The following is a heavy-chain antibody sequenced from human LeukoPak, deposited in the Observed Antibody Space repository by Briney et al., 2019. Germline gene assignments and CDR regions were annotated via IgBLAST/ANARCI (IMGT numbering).Heavy chain of an antibody. D-gene: IGHD5-24*01. J-gene: IGHJ4*02. CDR2: IYYSGST. CDR1: GGSISSSSYY. Sequence: PSETLSLTCTVSGGSISSSSYYWGWIRQPPGKGLEWIGSIYYSGSTYYNPSLKSRVTISVDTSKNQFSLKLSSVTAADTAVYYCARGRRDGYNCLDYWGQGTLVTVSS. V-gene: IGHV4-39*07. CDR3: ARGRRDGYNCLDY.